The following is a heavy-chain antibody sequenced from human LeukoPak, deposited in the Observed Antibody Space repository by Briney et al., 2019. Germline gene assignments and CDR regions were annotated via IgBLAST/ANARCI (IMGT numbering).Heavy chain of an antibody. CDR1: GYTFTDFG. J-gene: IGHJ4*02. CDR2: ISAYNGDI. D-gene: IGHD3-10*01. CDR3: TRDLGTYKSYGSIFFDY. Sequence: ASVKVSCKASGYTFTDFGISWVRQAPGQGPEWMGWISAYNGDIIYGQKFQGRVTMTTDTSTSTAYMELRSLRSDDTAVHYCTRDLGTYKSYGSIFFDYWGQGALVTVSS. V-gene: IGHV1-18*01.